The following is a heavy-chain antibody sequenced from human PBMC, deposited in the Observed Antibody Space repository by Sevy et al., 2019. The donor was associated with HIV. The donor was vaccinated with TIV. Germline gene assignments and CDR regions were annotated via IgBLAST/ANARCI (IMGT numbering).Heavy chain of an antibody. V-gene: IGHV3-7*01. CDR1: GFSLNSYW. CDR3: VRAIAADGSF. CDR2: IKQDGSVK. Sequence: GGYLRLSCAASGFSLNSYWMSWVRQAPGKGLEWVGNIKQDGSVKYYVDPVKGRFTISRDNARNLLYLQMNSLRAEDTALYYCVRAIAADGSFWGQGTLVTVSS. D-gene: IGHD6-13*01. J-gene: IGHJ4*02.